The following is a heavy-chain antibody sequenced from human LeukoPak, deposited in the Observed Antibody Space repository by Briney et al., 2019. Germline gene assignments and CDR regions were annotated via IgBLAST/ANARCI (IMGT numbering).Heavy chain of an antibody. CDR3: TRAPNFRAQNY. J-gene: IGHJ4*02. CDR2: IRSKAYGGTT. Sequence: GGSLRLSCAASGFTFSSHSMNWVRQAPGKGLEWVGFIRSKAYGGTTEYAASVKGRFTISRDDSKSIAYLQMNSLKTEDTAVYYCTRAPNFRAQNYWGQGTLVTVSS. V-gene: IGHV3-49*04. D-gene: IGHD2/OR15-2a*01. CDR1: GFTFSSHS.